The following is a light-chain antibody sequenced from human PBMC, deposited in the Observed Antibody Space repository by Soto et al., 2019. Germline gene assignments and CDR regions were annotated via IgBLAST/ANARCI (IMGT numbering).Light chain of an antibody. J-gene: IGKJ5*01. CDR1: QSVSSN. CDR3: QQYNNWPLT. V-gene: IGKV3-15*01. Sequence: EKVMTQSPATLSVFPGERATLSCRASQSVSSNLAWYQQKPGQAPRLLIYGASSRATGIPVRFSGSGSGTEFTLTISSLQSEDFAVYYCQQYNNWPLTFGQGTRLEIK. CDR2: GAS.